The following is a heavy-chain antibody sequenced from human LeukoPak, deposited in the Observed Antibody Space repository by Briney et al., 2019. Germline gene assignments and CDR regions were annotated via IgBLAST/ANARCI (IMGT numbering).Heavy chain of an antibody. J-gene: IGHJ3*02. Sequence: TGGSLRLSCAASGFTFSSYDMNWVRQAPGKGLEWVSYISTISSTKYYADSVKGRFTISRDNAKNSLYLQMNSLRAEDTAVYYCARDTYGVLPLRGAFDIWGQGTMVTVSS. CDR3: ARDTYGVLPLRGAFDI. D-gene: IGHD4/OR15-4a*01. CDR1: GFTFSSYD. V-gene: IGHV3-48*01. CDR2: ISTISSTK.